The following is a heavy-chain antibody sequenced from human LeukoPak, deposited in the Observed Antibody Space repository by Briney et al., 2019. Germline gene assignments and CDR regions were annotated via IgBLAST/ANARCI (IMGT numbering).Heavy chain of an antibody. CDR3: ARSPHNSAWYEKWFDP. D-gene: IGHD6-19*01. CDR1: GYTFTGYY. Sequence: ASVKVSCKASGYTFTGYYMHWVRQAPGQGLEWMGWINPNSGGTNYAQKFQGRVTMTRDTSISTAYMELSRLRSDDTAVFYCARSPHNSAWYEKWFDPWGQGTLVTVSS. J-gene: IGHJ5*02. CDR2: INPNSGGT. V-gene: IGHV1-2*02.